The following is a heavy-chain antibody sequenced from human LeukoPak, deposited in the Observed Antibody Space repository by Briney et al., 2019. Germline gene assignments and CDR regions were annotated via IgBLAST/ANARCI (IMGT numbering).Heavy chain of an antibody. Sequence: GGSLRLSCAASGFTFSSYWMHWVRQAPGKGLVWVSRINSDGSSTSYADSVKGRFTISRDNAKNTLYLQMNSLRAEDTAVYYCARGRISGSYPYYYYYMDVWGKGTTVTVSS. J-gene: IGHJ6*03. CDR2: INSDGSST. CDR3: ARGRISGSYPYYYYYMDV. V-gene: IGHV3-74*01. CDR1: GFTFSSYW. D-gene: IGHD1-26*01.